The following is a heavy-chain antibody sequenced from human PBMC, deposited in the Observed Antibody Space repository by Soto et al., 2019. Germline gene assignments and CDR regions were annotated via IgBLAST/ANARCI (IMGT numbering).Heavy chain of an antibody. CDR3: ARSTNDYGDRH. CDR1: GYTFTSYD. D-gene: IGHD4-17*01. J-gene: IGHJ4*02. Sequence: QVQLVQSGAEVKKPGASVKVSCKASGYTFTSYDINWVRQATGQGLEWMGWMNPNSGNTGYAQKVQGRVTMARTTSIRTPYMELSRLRSEDTAVYYFARSTNDYGDRHWGQGSLVTVSS. CDR2: MNPNSGNT. V-gene: IGHV1-8*01.